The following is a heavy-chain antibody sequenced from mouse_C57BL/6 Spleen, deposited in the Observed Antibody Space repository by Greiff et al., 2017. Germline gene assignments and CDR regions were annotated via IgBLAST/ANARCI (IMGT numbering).Heavy chain of an antibody. Sequence: QVQLQQPGAELVMPGASVKLSCKASGFTFTSYWMHWVKQRPGQGLEWIGEIDPSDSYTYYNQKFKGMSTLTVDKSSSTAYMQLISLTSEDSAVYYCAGGGYGSSYSSWFAYWGQGTMVTVSA. CDR3: AGGGYGSSYSSWFAY. CDR2: IDPSDSYT. D-gene: IGHD1-1*01. CDR1: GFTFTSYW. V-gene: IGHV1-69*01. J-gene: IGHJ3*01.